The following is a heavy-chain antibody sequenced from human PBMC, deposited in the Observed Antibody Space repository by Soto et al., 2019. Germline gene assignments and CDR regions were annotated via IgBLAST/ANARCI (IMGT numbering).Heavy chain of an antibody. CDR2: IWYDGSNK. CDR3: ARPSPPRYYGSGSYYDY. V-gene: IGHV3-33*01. D-gene: IGHD3-10*01. Sequence: GGALRRSCAACGFTFSSYGMHWVRQAPGKGLEWVAVIWYDGSNKYYADSVKGRFTISRDNSKNTLYLQMNSLRAEDTAVYYCARPSPPRYYGSGSYYDYWGQGTLVTVSS. CDR1: GFTFSSYG. J-gene: IGHJ4*02.